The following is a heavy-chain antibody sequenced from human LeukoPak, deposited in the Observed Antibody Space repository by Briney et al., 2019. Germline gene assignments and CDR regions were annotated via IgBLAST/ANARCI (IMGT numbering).Heavy chain of an antibody. V-gene: IGHV7-4-1*02. Sequence: ASVKVSCKASGYTFTSYYMHWVRQAPGQGLEWMGWINTYTGNPTYAQGFTGRFVFSLDTSVSTAYPQISSLKAEDTAVYYCARWDYDSSGYALYYFDYWGQGTLVTVSS. J-gene: IGHJ4*02. CDR2: INTYTGNP. CDR3: ARWDYDSSGYALYYFDY. D-gene: IGHD3-22*01. CDR1: GYTFTSYY.